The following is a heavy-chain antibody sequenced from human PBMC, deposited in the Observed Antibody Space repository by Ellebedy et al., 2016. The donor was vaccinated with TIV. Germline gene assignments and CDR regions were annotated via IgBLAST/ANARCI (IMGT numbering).Heavy chain of an antibody. D-gene: IGHD3-10*01. V-gene: IGHV3-48*01. J-gene: IGHJ6*02. CDR1: GFTFSSYA. CDR3: AKASGFGELFPAYYGMDV. CDR2: ISSSSSTI. Sequence: GESLKISXAASGFTFSSYAMSWVRQAPGKGLEWVSYISSSSSTIYYADSVKGRFTISRDNAKNTLYLQMNSLRAEDTAVYYCAKASGFGELFPAYYGMDVWGQGTTVTVSS.